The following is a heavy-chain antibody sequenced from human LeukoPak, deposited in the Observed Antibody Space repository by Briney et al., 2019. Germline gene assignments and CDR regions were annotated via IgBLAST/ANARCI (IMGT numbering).Heavy chain of an antibody. J-gene: IGHJ4*02. CDR1: YW. V-gene: IGHV5-51*01. CDR2: IYPSDSDT. CDR3: ARHRPGYSGGPYYFDY. D-gene: IGHD6-19*01. Sequence: YWSWIRQSPGKGLEWMGIIYPSDSDTTYSPSFQGQVTISADRSIDTAYLHWSSLKTSDTAIYYCARHRPGYSGGPYYFDYWGQGTLVTVSS.